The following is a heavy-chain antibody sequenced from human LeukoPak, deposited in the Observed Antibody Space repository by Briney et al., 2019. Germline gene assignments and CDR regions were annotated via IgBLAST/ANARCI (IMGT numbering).Heavy chain of an antibody. J-gene: IGHJ3*02. CDR3: ARVVGIGAFDI. D-gene: IGHD7-27*01. CDR2: IYYSGST. V-gene: IGHV4-31*03. CDR1: GVSINSGGYY. Sequence: PSETLSLTCTVSGVSINSGGYYWNWIRQHPGKGLEWIGYIYYSGSTYYNPSLKRRVNISTDTSKNQFSLKLSSVTAADTAVYYCARVVGIGAFDIWGQGTMVTVSS.